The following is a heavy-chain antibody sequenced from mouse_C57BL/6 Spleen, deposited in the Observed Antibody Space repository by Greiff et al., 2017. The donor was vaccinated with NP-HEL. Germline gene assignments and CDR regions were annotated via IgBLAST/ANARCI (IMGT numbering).Heavy chain of an antibody. Sequence: VQLQQSGAELVKPGASVKISCKASGYAFSSYWMNWVKQRPGKGLEWIGKIYPGDGDTNYNGKFKGKATLTADKSSSTAYMQLSSLTSEDSAVYCCAREELPGWFAYWGQGTLVTVSA. CDR2: IYPGDGDT. J-gene: IGHJ3*01. CDR1: GYAFSSYW. D-gene: IGHD2-1*01. V-gene: IGHV1-80*01. CDR3: AREELPGWFAY.